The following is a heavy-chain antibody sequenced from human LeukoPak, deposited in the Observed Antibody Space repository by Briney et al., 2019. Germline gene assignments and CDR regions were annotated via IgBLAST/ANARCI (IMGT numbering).Heavy chain of an antibody. CDR2: INPNSGGT. V-gene: IGHV1-2*06. CDR3: ARRGKSSGCLDY. Sequence: ASVKVSCKASGYTLTDYYMHWVRQAPGQGLEWMGRINPNSGGTNYAQKFQGRVTMTRDTSISTAYMELSRLRSDDTAVYYCARRGKSSGCLDYWGQGTLVTVSS. CDR1: GYTLTDYY. J-gene: IGHJ4*02. D-gene: IGHD3-22*01.